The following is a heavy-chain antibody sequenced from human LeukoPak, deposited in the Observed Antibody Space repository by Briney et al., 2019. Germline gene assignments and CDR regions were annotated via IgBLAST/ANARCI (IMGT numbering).Heavy chain of an antibody. V-gene: IGHV4-59*12. CDR3: ARREKRYFDWFVGFDY. D-gene: IGHD3-9*01. CDR1: GGSISSYY. CDR2: IYYSGST. J-gene: IGHJ4*02. Sequence: PSETLSLTCTVSGGSISSYYWSWIRQPPGKGLEWIGYIYYSGSTNYNPSLKSRVTISVDTSKNQFSLKLSSVTAADTAVYYCARREKRYFDWFVGFDYWGQGTLVTVSS.